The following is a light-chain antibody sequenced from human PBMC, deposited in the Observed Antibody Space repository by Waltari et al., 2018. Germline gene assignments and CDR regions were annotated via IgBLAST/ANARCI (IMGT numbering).Light chain of an antibody. J-gene: IGKJ4*01. CDR2: WAS. Sequence: DIVMTQSPESLAVSLGERATINCKSSESVLYSPNNKNHLACYQQNPGQPPKLLIYWASTRKSGFPDRFSGSGSETDFTLTVSSLQAEDVALYYCQQYYNTPLTFGGGTKVEIK. V-gene: IGKV4-1*01. CDR1: ESVLYSPNNKNH. CDR3: QQYYNTPLT.